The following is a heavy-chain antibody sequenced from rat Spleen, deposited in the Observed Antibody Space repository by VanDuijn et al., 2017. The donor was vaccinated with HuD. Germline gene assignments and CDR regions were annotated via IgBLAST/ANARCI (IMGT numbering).Heavy chain of an antibody. V-gene: IGHV5-7*01. CDR3: AREVSQSGYFDY. CDR2: ISDDGSST. D-gene: IGHD3-8*01. Sequence: EVQLVESGGGLVQPGRSLKLSCAASGFTFSDYNMAWVRQAPKKGLEWVATISDDGSSTYYRDSVKGRVTVSRDNAKSTLYLQIDSLRSEATATYDWAREVSQSGYFDYWGQGVMVTVSS. J-gene: IGHJ2*01. CDR1: GFTFSDYN.